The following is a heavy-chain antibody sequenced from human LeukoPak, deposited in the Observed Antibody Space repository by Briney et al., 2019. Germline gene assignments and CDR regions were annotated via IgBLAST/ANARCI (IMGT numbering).Heavy chain of an antibody. V-gene: IGHV3-23*01. J-gene: IGHJ2*01. CDR3: AKDTASSWWYFDL. D-gene: IGHD5-18*01. CDR1: GFTFSSSA. CDR2: ISGSGGST. Sequence: PGGSLRLSCAASGFTFSSSAMSWVRQAPGKGLEWVSGISGSGGSTYYADSVKGRCTISRDNSKNTLYLQMNRLRAEDTAIYYCAKDTASSWWYFDLWGRGTLVTVSS.